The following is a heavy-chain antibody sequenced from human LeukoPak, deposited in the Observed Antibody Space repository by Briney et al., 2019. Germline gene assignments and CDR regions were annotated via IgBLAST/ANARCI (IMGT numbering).Heavy chain of an antibody. Sequence: ASVKVSCKASGYTFTSYDINWVRQATGQGLVWMGWMNPNSGNTGYAQKFQGRVTMTRNTSISTAYMELSSLRSEDTAVYYCARDSYGGDHDAFDNWGQGTMVTVSS. D-gene: IGHD4-23*01. CDR2: MNPNSGNT. CDR1: GYTFTSYD. V-gene: IGHV1-8*01. J-gene: IGHJ3*02. CDR3: ARDSYGGDHDAFDN.